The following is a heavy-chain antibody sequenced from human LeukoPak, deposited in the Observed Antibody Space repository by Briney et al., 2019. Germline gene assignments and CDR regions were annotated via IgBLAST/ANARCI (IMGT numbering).Heavy chain of an antibody. D-gene: IGHD6-19*01. CDR1: GYTFTDYY. CDR2: VDPEDGET. J-gene: IGHJ4*02. V-gene: IGHV1-69-2*01. Sequence: GATVKISCKASGYTFTDYYMHWVQQAPGKGLEWMGRVDPEDGETIYAEKFQGRVTITADTSTDTAYIELSSLRSEDTAVYYCATLYSSSFDYWGQGTLVTVSS. CDR3: ATLYSSSFDY.